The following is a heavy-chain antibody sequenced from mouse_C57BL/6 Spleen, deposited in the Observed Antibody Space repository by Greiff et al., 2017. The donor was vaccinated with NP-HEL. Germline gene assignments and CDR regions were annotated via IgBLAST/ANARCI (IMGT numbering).Heavy chain of an antibody. CDR3: ARSSNSTGFAY. D-gene: IGHD2-5*01. V-gene: IGHV1-59*01. CDR1: GYTFTSYW. CDR2: IDPSDSYT. Sequence: VQLQQSGAELVRPGTSVKLSCKASGYTFTSYWMHWVKQRPGQGLEWIGVIDPSDSYTNYNQKFKGKATLTVDTSSSTAYMQLSSLTSEDSAVYYFARSSNSTGFAYWGQGTLVTVSA. J-gene: IGHJ3*01.